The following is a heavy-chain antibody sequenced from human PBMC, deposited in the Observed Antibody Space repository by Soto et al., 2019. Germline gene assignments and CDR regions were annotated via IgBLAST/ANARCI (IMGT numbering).Heavy chain of an antibody. CDR3: TTGIYDSSGYYSANDAFDI. J-gene: IGHJ3*02. CDR2: IKSKTDGGTT. CDR1: GFTFSSYS. V-gene: IGHV3-15*01. Sequence: GGSLRLSCAASGFTFSSYSMNWVRQAPGKGLEWVGRIKSKTDGGTTDYAAPVKGRFTISRDDSKNTLYLQMNSLKTEDTAVYYCTTGIYDSSGYYSANDAFDIWGQGTMVTVSS. D-gene: IGHD3-22*01.